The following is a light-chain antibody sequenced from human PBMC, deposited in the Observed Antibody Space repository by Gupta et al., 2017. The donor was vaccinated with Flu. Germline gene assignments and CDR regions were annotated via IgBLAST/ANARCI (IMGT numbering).Light chain of an antibody. J-gene: IGKJ2*01. CDR1: QSISKY. CDR3: QQTVSHPGHT. V-gene: IGKV1-39*01. Sequence: DIQMTQSPSYLSASVGDRVTIACRASQSISKYLNWYQQKIGKAPKLLISGASSLHSGVPSRFSGSGSGTDFTLTISSLQPEDFATYYCQQTVSHPGHTFGQGTKLEIK. CDR2: GAS.